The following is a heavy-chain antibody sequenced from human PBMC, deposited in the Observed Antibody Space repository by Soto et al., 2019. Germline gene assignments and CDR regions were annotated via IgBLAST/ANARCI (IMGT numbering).Heavy chain of an antibody. CDR1: GGTFGIYA. CDR3: ARGAEMATIRGYYYYGMDV. Sequence: SVKVSCKASGGTFGIYAISWVRQAPGQGLEWMGGIIPIFGTANYAQKFQGRVTITADESTSTAYMELSSLRSGDTAVYYCARGAEMATIRGYYYYGMDVWGQGTTVTVSS. V-gene: IGHV1-69*13. D-gene: IGHD5-12*01. J-gene: IGHJ6*02. CDR2: IIPIFGTA.